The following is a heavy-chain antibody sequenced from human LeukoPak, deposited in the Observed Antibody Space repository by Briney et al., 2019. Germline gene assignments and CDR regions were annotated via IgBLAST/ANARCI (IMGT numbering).Heavy chain of an antibody. CDR2: ISYDGGNR. V-gene: IGHV3-30*03. CDR3: VRDTPQGVAGTIFFYFYRDV. D-gene: IGHD6-19*01. Sequence: GGSLRLSCAASGFNFMTYGMHWVRQAPGKGLEWVAFISYDGGNRFFGESVKGRFTISRDNAKNSLYLQMSSLRVEVTALYYCVRDTPQGVAGTIFFYFYRDVWGKGTTVTVSS. CDR1: GFNFMTYG. J-gene: IGHJ6*03.